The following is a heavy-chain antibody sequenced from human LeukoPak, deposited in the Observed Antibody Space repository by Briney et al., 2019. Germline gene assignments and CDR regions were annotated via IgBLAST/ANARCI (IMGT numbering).Heavy chain of an antibody. J-gene: IGHJ4*02. CDR2: SSAYNGNT. CDR3: ARGGDHFDY. V-gene: IGHV1-18*01. D-gene: IGHD2-21*02. Sequence: GATVNASCKAAGYTFNTYGISWVRQAPGQGLEWMGWSSAYNGNTNYAQKLQGRVTMTTDTSTSTAYMELRSLRSDDTAVYYCARGGDHFDYWGQGTLFTVSS. CDR1: GYTFNTYG.